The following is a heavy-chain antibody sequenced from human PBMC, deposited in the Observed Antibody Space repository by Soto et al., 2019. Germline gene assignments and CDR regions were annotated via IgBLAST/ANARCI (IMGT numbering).Heavy chain of an antibody. V-gene: IGHV3-23*01. CDR2: ISGSGGST. CDR1: GFTFSSYA. J-gene: IGHJ3*02. D-gene: IGHD1-7*01. Sequence: EVQLLESGGGLVQPGGSLRLSCAASGFTFSSYAMNWVRQAPGKGLEWVPAISGSGGSTYYADSVKGRFTISRDSSKNTRYLQMNRLRAEDTAVYYCAKGNSWTPALVLDIWGQGTMVTVSS. CDR3: AKGNSWTPALVLDI.